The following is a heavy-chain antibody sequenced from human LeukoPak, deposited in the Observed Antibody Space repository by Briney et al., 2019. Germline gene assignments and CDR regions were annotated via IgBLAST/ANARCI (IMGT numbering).Heavy chain of an antibody. CDR1: GDSVSSNSAA. D-gene: IGHD6-19*01. CDR3: ARRSRYSSGLGNWFDP. CDR2: TYYRSKWYN. V-gene: IGHV6-1*01. J-gene: IGHJ5*02. Sequence: SQTLSLTCAISGDSVSSNSAAWNWIRQSPSRGLEWLGRTYYRSKWYNDYAVSVKSRITINPDTSKNQFSLKLSSVTAADTAVYYCARRSRYSSGLGNWFDPWGQGTLVTVSS.